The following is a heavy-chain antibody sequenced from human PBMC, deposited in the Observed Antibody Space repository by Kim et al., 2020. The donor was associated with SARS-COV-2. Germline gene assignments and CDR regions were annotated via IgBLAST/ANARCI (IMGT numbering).Heavy chain of an antibody. CDR2: DDNS. CDR3: VKGAWLDY. V-gene: IGHV3-23*01. Sequence: DDNSYSAESVRRRFTVSRDSATNTLYLQMNDLRVDDTAVYYCVKGAWLDYWGPGTLVTVSS. D-gene: IGHD5-12*01. J-gene: IGHJ4*02.